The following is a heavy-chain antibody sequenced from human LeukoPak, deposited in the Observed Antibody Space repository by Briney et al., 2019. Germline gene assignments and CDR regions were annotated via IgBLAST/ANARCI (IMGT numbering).Heavy chain of an antibody. CDR2: IHDTGST. V-gene: IGHV4-59*08. J-gene: IGHJ6*02. D-gene: IGHD1-26*01. CDR1: GGSISTYY. CDR3: ARVEPYSYYFGTDV. Sequence: PSETPSLTCTVSGGSISTYYWSWIRQSPGKGLDWIGYIHDTGSTNYNPSLKSRVSISVDRSKSQFSLHLSSVTAADTAVYFCARVEPYSYYFGTDVWGRGTTVTVSS.